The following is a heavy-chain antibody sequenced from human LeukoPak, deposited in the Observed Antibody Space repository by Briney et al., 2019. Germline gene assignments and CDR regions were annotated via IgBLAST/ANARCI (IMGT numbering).Heavy chain of an antibody. CDR3: ARDPAYCSGGSCYPHY. CDR2: IIPILGIA. J-gene: IGHJ4*02. CDR1: GYTFTSYG. Sequence: SVKVSCKASGYTFTSYGISWVRQAPGQGLEWMGRIIPILGIANYAQKFQGRVTITADKSTSTAYMELSSLRSEDTAVYYCARDPAYCSGGSCYPHYWGQGTLVTVSS. D-gene: IGHD2-15*01. V-gene: IGHV1-69*04.